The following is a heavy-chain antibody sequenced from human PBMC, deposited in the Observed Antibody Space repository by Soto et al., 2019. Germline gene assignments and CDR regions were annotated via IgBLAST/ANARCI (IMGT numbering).Heavy chain of an antibody. CDR1: GFTFSTYW. CDR2: IKQDGSEK. Sequence: GGSLRLSCAASGFTFSTYWMNWVRQVPGKGLEWVANIKQDGSEKYYVDSVKGRFAISRDNAKDSLFLQMNNLRAEDTAVYYCVRDWSTFWGMDVWGQGTTVTVSS. V-gene: IGHV3-7*01. CDR3: VRDWSTFWGMDV. J-gene: IGHJ6*02.